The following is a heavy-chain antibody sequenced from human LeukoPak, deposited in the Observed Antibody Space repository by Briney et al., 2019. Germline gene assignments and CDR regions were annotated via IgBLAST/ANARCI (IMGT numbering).Heavy chain of an antibody. CDR1: GFTFSSYG. Sequence: GGSLRLSCAASGFTFSSYGMHWVRQAPGKGLEWVSAISGSAGSTYYADSVKGRFTISRDNSKNTLYLQMNSLRAEDTAVYYCAKSGASHYFDYWGQGTLVTVSS. J-gene: IGHJ4*02. CDR2: ISGSAGST. CDR3: AKSGASHYFDY. V-gene: IGHV3-23*01. D-gene: IGHD1-26*01.